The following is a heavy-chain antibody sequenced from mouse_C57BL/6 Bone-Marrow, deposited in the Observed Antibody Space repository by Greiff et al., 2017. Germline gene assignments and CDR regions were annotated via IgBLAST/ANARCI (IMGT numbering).Heavy chain of an antibody. CDR2: IDPENGDT. J-gene: IGHJ1*03. CDR1: GFNIKDDY. Sequence: VQLQQSGAELVRPGASVKLSCTASGFNIKDDYMHWVKQRPEQGLEWIGWIDPENGDTEYASKFQGKATITADTTSNTAYLQLSNLTSEDTAVYYSTKRPYGSSYHWYFDVWGTGTTVTVSS. D-gene: IGHD1-1*01. CDR3: TKRPYGSSYHWYFDV. V-gene: IGHV14-4*01.